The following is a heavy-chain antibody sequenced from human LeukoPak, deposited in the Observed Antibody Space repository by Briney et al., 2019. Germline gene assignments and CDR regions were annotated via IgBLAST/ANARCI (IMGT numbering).Heavy chain of an antibody. CDR2: ISGSGGTT. CDR3: AKNAGFSGTYPFDN. J-gene: IGHJ4*02. D-gene: IGHD1-26*01. V-gene: IGHV3-23*01. Sequence: TGGSLRLSCAASGFTFSSYAMSWVRQAPGKGLEWVSGISGSGGTTYFAASVKGRFSVSRDNSKNTLYMQMNSLRAEDTAVYYCAKNAGFSGTYPFDNWGQGTLVTVSS. CDR1: GFTFSSYA.